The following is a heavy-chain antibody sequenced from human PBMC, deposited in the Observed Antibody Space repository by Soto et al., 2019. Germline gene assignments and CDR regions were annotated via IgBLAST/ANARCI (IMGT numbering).Heavy chain of an antibody. J-gene: IGHJ6*02. D-gene: IGHD3-10*01. Sequence: APVKVSCKASGDTFTSYCLSWVRQAPEQGLDLMGWISAYNGNTNYAQKLQGRVTMTTDTSTSTAYMELRRLRSDDTAVYYCASDYGSGSYYTQDSYYGMDVWGQGTTVTVSS. CDR3: ASDYGSGSYYTQDSYYGMDV. V-gene: IGHV1-18*01. CDR1: GDTFTSYC. CDR2: ISAYNGNT.